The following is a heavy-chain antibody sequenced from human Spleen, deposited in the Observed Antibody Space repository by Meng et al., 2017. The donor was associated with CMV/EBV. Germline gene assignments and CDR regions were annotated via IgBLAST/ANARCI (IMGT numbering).Heavy chain of an antibody. V-gene: IGHV1-69*05. CDR3: ARVASSWLRFLEWLPYSSGMDV. CDR1: GGTFSSYG. J-gene: IGHJ6*02. Sequence: SVKVSCKASGGTFSSYGVSWVRQAPGQGLEWMGGIVPFFGAPKYAQKFQGRITITTDEFTTTAYMELSSLRSEDTAVYYCARVASSWLRFLEWLPYSSGMDVWGQGTTVTVSS. D-gene: IGHD3-3*01. CDR2: IVPFFGAP.